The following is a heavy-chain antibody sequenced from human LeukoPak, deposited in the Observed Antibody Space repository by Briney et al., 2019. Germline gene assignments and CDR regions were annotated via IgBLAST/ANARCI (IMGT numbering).Heavy chain of an antibody. J-gene: IGHJ4*02. CDR1: GFTFSNYF. Sequence: GGSLRLSCVASGFTFSNYFMHWVRQAPGRGLDWVALIWSDGSSQYYADSVKGRFTISKDNSKNTLYLQMNSLRAEDTAVYYCAGGVPAAIYWGQGTLVTVSS. D-gene: IGHD2-2*01. CDR2: IWSDGSSQ. CDR3: AGGVPAAIY. V-gene: IGHV3-33*01.